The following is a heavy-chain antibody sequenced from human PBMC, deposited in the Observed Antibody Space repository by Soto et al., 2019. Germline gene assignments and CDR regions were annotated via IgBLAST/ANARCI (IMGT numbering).Heavy chain of an antibody. J-gene: IGHJ4*02. CDR1: GGSFSGYY. D-gene: IGHD3-22*01. CDR3: ARERITIILLHYFDY. V-gene: IGHV4-34*01. CDR2: VNHSGST. Sequence: QVQLQQWGAGLLKPSETLSLTCAVYGGSFSGYYWSWIRQPPGKGLEWIGEVNHSGSTNYNPSLKSRVTISADTSKNQFSLKLSSVTAADTAVYYCARERITIILLHYFDYWGQGTLVTVSS.